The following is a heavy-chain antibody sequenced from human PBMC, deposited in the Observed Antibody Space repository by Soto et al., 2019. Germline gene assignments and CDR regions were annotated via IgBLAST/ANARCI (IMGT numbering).Heavy chain of an antibody. D-gene: IGHD5-12*01. CDR3: TRDPNFVGTMGFMYYYYGMDV. CDR2: IKQDGSEK. Sequence: RLCCASCRVIDSSSWISWVRKAPREGLEWVCNIKQDGSEKYYVDSVKGRYTISRDNAKNSLYLQMNSLRAEDTAVYYCTRDPNFVGTMGFMYYYYGMDVWGQGITVTV. J-gene: IGHJ6*02. CDR1: RVIDSSSW. V-gene: IGHV3-7*01.